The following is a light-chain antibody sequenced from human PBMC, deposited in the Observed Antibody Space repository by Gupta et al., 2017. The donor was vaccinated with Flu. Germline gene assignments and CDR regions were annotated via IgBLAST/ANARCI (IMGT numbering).Light chain of an antibody. J-gene: IGKJ3*01. CDR3: QQDDNVPLT. CDR1: QTVLFNSNSKNY. V-gene: IGKV4-1*01. Sequence: DIVLSQSPDSLAVSLGERATINCRSSQTVLFNSNSKNYLAWYQQRPGQPPKLLFYWASTRASGVPDRFGDSGSGTDFTLTISSLQAEDVAVYFCQQDDNVPLTFGPGTRV. CDR2: WAS.